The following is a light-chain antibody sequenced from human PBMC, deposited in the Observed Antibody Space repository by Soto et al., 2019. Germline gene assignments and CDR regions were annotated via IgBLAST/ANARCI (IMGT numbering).Light chain of an antibody. CDR3: QQYGSPPHT. Sequence: EIVLTQSPGTLSLSPGERATLSCRASQSVYNSSLAWYQQKPGQTPRFLINAASKRATGVPDRFSGSGSGTDFTLTISRLEHEDFSVYYCQQYGSPPHTFGQGTKVEI. J-gene: IGKJ2*01. CDR1: QSVYNSS. V-gene: IGKV3-20*01. CDR2: AAS.